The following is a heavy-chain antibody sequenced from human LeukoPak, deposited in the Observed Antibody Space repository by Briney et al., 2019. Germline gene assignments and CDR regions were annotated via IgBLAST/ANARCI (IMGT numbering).Heavy chain of an antibody. Sequence: ASVKVSCKASGYTFTAYYMYWVRQAPGQGLEWMGWMNPNSGNTGYAQKFQGRVTMTRNTSISTAYMELSSLRSEDTAVYYCARGYRYYYDSSGYYPPEYWGQGTLVTVSS. CDR2: MNPNSGNT. CDR3: ARGYRYYYDSSGYYPPEY. D-gene: IGHD3-22*01. J-gene: IGHJ4*02. CDR1: GYTFTAYY. V-gene: IGHV1-8*02.